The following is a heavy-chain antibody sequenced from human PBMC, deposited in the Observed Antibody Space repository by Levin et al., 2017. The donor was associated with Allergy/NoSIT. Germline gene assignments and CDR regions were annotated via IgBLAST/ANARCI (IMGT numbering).Heavy chain of an antibody. V-gene: IGHV1-2*02. Sequence: ASVKVSCKASGYTFTGYYMHWVRQAPGQGLEWMGWINPNSGGTNYAQKFQGRVTMTRDTSISTAYMELSRLRSDDTAVYYCARVTTVKQLVYYIDRWFDPWGQGTLVTVSS. CDR2: INPNSGGT. J-gene: IGHJ5*02. CDR1: GYTFTGYY. D-gene: IGHD1-1*01. CDR3: ARVTTVKQLVYYIDRWFDP.